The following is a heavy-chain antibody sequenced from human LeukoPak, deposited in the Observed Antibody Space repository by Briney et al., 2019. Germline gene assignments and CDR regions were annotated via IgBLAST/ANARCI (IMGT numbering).Heavy chain of an antibody. V-gene: IGHV3-21*01. D-gene: IGHD5-18*01. J-gene: IGHJ5*02. CDR2: ISSSSSYI. CDR1: GFTFSSYS. Sequence: GGSLRLSCAASGFTFSSYSMNWVRQAPGKGLEWVSSISSSSSYIYYADSVKGRFTISRDNAKNSLYLQMNSLRAEDTAVYYCATYWIQLRHRFGIPWGQGTLVTVSS. CDR3: ATYWIQLRHRFGIP.